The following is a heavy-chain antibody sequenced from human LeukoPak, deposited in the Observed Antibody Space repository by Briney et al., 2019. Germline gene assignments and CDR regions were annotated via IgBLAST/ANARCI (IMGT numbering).Heavy chain of an antibody. Sequence: PSETLSLTCGVSGGSVRGYYWTWIRQPPGKGLEWIGEVNHSGSTNYNPSLKSRVTISVDTSRNQFSLKLNSVTAADTALYYCARGRGTLYSSSWYNWFDPWGQGTLVTVSS. CDR1: GGSVRGYY. CDR2: VNHSGST. D-gene: IGHD6-13*01. V-gene: IGHV4-34*01. J-gene: IGHJ5*02. CDR3: ARGRGTLYSSSWYNWFDP.